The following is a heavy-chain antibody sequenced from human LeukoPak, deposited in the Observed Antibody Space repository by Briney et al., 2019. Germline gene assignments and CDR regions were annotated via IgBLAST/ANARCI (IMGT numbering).Heavy chain of an antibody. D-gene: IGHD2-15*01. V-gene: IGHV3-66*01. J-gene: IGHJ6*02. CDR2: IYSGGST. CDR3: ARDRVVAAFTYYYYGMDF. CDR1: GVTFSSYY. Sequence: PGGSLTLSCAASGVTFSSYYMSWVRQPPGKGLEWVGVIYSGGSTYYADSVKGRFTISRDNSKNTLYLQMNSLRAEDTAVYYCARDRVVAAFTYYYYGMDFWGQGTTVTVSS.